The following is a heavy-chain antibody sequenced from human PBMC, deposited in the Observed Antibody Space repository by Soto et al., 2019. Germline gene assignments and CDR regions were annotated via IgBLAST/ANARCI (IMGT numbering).Heavy chain of an antibody. CDR2: INAGTGNT. J-gene: IGHJ4*02. V-gene: IGHV1-3*01. D-gene: IGHD7-27*01. CDR1: GYTFTSYA. CDR3: ARVKKAWTGDQRGFDY. Sequence: QVQLVQSGAEVKNPGASVKVSSKASGYTFTSYAMHWVRQAPGQRLEWMGWINAGTGNTKYSQKFQGRVTMTRDTSASTAYMELSSLRSEDTAVYYCARVKKAWTGDQRGFDYWCQGTLVTVSS.